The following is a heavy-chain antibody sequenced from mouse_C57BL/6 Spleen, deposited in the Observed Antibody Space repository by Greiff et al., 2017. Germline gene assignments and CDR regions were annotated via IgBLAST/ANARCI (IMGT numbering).Heavy chain of an antibody. CDR1: GFTFSSYA. CDR3: TRDGSSYRGYAMDY. D-gene: IGHD1-1*01. CDR2: ISSGGDYI. V-gene: IGHV5-9-1*02. Sequence: EVKLQESGEGLVKPGGSLKLSCAASGFTFSSYAMSWVRQTPEKRLEWVAYISSGGDYIYYADTVKGRFTISRDNARNTLYLQMSSLKSEDTAMYYCTRDGSSYRGYAMDYWGQGTSVTVSS. J-gene: IGHJ4*01.